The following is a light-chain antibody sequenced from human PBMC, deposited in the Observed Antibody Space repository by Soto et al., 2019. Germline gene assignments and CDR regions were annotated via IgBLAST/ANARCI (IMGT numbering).Light chain of an antibody. CDR2: TND. V-gene: IGLV1-44*01. J-gene: IGLJ3*02. Sequence: QSVLTQPPSASGTPGQRVTISCSGSSFNIGRNPVNWYQQFPGTAPKLLIYTNDQRPSGVPDRFSGSKSGTSASLAISGLQSADEADYYCAAWDDSLNGWVFGGGTKLTVL. CDR1: SFNIGRNP. CDR3: AAWDDSLNGWV.